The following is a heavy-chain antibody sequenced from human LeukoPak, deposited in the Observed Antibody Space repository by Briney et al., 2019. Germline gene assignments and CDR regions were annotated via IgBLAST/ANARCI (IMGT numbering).Heavy chain of an antibody. CDR3: ARGDDILTGSYFDY. V-gene: IGHV4-61*01. D-gene: IGHD3-9*01. J-gene: IGHJ4*02. CDR1: GGSISSGTYY. Sequence: SQTLSLTCTVSGGSISSGTYYWSWIRQPPGKGLEWIGYIYYSGSTNYNPSLKSRVTISVDTSKNQFSLKLSSVTAADTAVYYCARGDDILTGSYFDYWGQGTLVTVSS. CDR2: IYYSGST.